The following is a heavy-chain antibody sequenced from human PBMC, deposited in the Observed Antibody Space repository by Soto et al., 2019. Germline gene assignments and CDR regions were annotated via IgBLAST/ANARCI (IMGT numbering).Heavy chain of an antibody. CDR3: ARHPVGSGFWSGYYRTGSGYGMDV. D-gene: IGHD3-3*01. CDR2: IYYSGST. CDR1: GGSISSSSYY. V-gene: IGHV4-39*01. J-gene: IGHJ6*02. Sequence: PSETLSLTCTVSGGSISSSSYYWGWIRQPPGKGLEWIGSIYYSGSTYYNPSLKSRVTISVDTSKNQFSLKLSSVTAADTAVYYCARHPVGSGFWSGYYRTGSGYGMDVWGQGTTVTVSS.